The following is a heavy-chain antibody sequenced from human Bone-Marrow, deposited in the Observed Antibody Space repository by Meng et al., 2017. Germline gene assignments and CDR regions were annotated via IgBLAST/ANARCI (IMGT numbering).Heavy chain of an antibody. J-gene: IGHJ1*01. CDR3: AHRFFYDTSGSEYYQH. V-gene: IGHV2-70*12. D-gene: IGHD3-22*01. CDR1: GFSLSTSGMC. CDR2: IDWDDDK. Sequence: SGPTLVKPTQTLTLTCTFSGFSLSTSGMCVSWVRQPPGKALEWLALIDWDDDKYYSTSLKTRLTISKDTSKNQVVLTMTNMDPVDTATYYCAHRFFYDTSGSEYYQHWGQGTLVTVSS.